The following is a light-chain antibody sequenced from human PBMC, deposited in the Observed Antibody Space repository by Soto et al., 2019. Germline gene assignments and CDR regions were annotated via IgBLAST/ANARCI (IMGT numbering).Light chain of an antibody. J-gene: IGKJ5*01. CDR2: DAS. CDR3: QQRSNWPIT. V-gene: IGKV3-11*01. Sequence: EIVLTQSPATLSLSPGERATLSCRASQSVSSYLAWYQQKPGQAPRLLIYDASNRATGIPARFSGSGSGTDCTLTISSLEPEEFAVYYCQQRSNWPITFGQGTRLEIK. CDR1: QSVSSY.